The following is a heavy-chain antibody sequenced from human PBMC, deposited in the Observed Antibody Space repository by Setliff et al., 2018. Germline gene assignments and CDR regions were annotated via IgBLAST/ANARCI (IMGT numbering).Heavy chain of an antibody. D-gene: IGHD6-19*01. CDR3: ARASSGWYSAYYYYMDV. CDR1: GGSISSDSHY. V-gene: IGHV4-61*09. CDR2: INRRGST. Sequence: SETLSLTCTVSGGSISSDSHYWAWLRQPAGKGLEWIGHINRRGSTNFSPSLKSRVTISLDTSKNQFSLNLTSVTAADTAVYYCARASSGWYSAYYYYMDVWGKGTTVTVSS. J-gene: IGHJ6*03.